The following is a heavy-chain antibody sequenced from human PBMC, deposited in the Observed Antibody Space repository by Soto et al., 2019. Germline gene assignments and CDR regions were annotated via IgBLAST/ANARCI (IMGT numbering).Heavy chain of an antibody. CDR2: IYYSGST. CDR1: GGSISSSSYY. CDR3: LGERITIFGVVIKNHRGYYYGMDV. V-gene: IGHV4-39*01. J-gene: IGHJ6*02. Sequence: SETLSLTCTVSGGSISSSSYYWGWIRQPPGKGLEWIGSIYYSGSTYYNPSLKSRVTISVDTSKNQFSLKLSSVTAADTAVYYCLGERITIFGVVIKNHRGYYYGMDVWGQGTTVTVSS. D-gene: IGHD3-3*01.